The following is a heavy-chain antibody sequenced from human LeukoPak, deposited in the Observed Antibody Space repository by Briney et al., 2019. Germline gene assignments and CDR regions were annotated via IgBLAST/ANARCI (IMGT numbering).Heavy chain of an antibody. J-gene: IGHJ4*02. V-gene: IGHV4-59*08. CDR3: ARHPVFNPFDY. CDR1: GASISSDY. D-gene: IGHD3-3*01. Sequence: PSETLSLTCTVSGASISSDYWSWIRQPPGKGLEWIGYIYITGNTNYSPSLKSRVTMSLDTSKNQFSLKLSSVTATDTAVYYCARHPVFNPFDYWGRGTLVTVSS. CDR2: IYITGNT.